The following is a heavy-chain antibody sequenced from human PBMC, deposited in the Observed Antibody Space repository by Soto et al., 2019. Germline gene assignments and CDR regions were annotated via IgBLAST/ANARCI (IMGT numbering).Heavy chain of an antibody. CDR2: INHSGST. CDR1: GGSFSGYY. J-gene: IGHJ4*01. Sequence: SETLSLTCAVYGGSFSGYYWSWIRQPPGKGLEWIGEINHSGSTNYNPSLKSRVTISVDTSKNQFSLKLSSVTAADTAVYSCARGIYSYAYQYWGHGTRVTVSS. V-gene: IGHV4-34*01. CDR3: ARGIYSYAYQY. D-gene: IGHD5-18*01.